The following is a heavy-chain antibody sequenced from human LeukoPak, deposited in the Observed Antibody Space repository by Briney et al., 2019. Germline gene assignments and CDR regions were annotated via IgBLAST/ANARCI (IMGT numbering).Heavy chain of an antibody. CDR2: ISWSSGSI. D-gene: IGHD3-22*01. CDR3: AKRRYDSSGHFDS. Sequence: PGGSLRLSCAASGFTFDDYAMHWVRQTPGKGLEWVSGISWSSGSIGYADSVKGRFTISKDNSKNTLYMRMSSLRAEDTAVYYCAKRRYDSSGHFDSWGQGTLVTVSS. CDR1: GFTFDDYA. V-gene: IGHV3-9*01. J-gene: IGHJ4*02.